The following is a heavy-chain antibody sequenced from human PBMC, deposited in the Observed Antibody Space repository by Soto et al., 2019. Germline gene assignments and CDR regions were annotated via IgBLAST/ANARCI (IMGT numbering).Heavy chain of an antibody. D-gene: IGHD3-10*01. CDR2: ISKDGSNT. Sequence: QVQLVESGGGVVQPGRSLRVSCAASGFTFSRHAIHWVRQAPGKGLEWVAVISKDGSNTYYVDSVKGRFTISRDTSKNSLYLQMNSLGDEDTAVYYCVRSRSSAVADSFDYWGQGTQVTVSA. CDR3: VRSRSSAVADSFDY. V-gene: IGHV3-30*04. CDR1: GFTFSRHA. J-gene: IGHJ4*02.